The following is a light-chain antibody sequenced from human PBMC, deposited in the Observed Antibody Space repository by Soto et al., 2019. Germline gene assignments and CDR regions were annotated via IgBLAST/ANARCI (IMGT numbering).Light chain of an antibody. J-gene: IGKJ3*01. Sequence: EIVLTQSPGTLSLSPGERATLSCRASQSVSSSYLAWYQQKPGQAPRLLIYGASSRATGIPDRLSGRGSGVYFSLTSIRLAPEDFAVYSYQHDGSSPPFTFGPGTKVDIK. CDR1: QSVSSSY. CDR3: QHDGSSPPFT. V-gene: IGKV3-20*01. CDR2: GAS.